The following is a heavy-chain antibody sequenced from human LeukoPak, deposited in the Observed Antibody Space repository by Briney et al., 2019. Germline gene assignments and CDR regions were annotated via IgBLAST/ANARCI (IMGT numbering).Heavy chain of an antibody. CDR1: GFIFSNYA. V-gene: IGHV3-23*01. CDR2: LGGLSESV. Sequence: PGGSLRLSCAASGFIFSNYAMTWVRQAPGKGLEWVSILGGLSESVYYPDSVKGRFTVPRDNSKDTLYLETNSLRGEDTATYYCARRWLGDPYGMDVWGQGTTVTVSS. CDR3: ARRWLGDPYGMDV. J-gene: IGHJ6*02. D-gene: IGHD3-10*01.